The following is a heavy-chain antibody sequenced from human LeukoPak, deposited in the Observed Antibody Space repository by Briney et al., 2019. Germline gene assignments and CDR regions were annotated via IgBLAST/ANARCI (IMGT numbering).Heavy chain of an antibody. CDR2: ISSSSSTI. V-gene: IGHV3-48*01. J-gene: IGHJ4*02. CDR1: GFTFSSYS. Sequence: PGGSLRLSCAASGFTFSSYSMNWVRQAPGKGLEWVSYISSSSSTIYYADSVKGRFTISRDNAKNSLYLQMNSLRAEDTAVYYCARLDCSSTSCSLDYWGQGTLVTVPS. CDR3: ARLDCSSTSCSLDY. D-gene: IGHD2-2*01.